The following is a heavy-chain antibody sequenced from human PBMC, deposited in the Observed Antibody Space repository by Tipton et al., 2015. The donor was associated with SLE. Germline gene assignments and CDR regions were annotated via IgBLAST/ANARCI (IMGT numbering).Heavy chain of an antibody. J-gene: IGHJ2*01. CDR1: GFTFSSYA. CDR2: INNSGGSR. V-gene: IGHV3-23*01. Sequence: SLRLSCADSGFTFSSYAMSWVRQAPGKGLEWVSVINNSGGSRYYADSVKGRFAISRDNSKNTLYLQMNSLRAEDTAVYYCARLPRGGWFDPWGRGTLVTVSS. D-gene: IGHD3-10*01. CDR3: ARLPRGGWFDP.